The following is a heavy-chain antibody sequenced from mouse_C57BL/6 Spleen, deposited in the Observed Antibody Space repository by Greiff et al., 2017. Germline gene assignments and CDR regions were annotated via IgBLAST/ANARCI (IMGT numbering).Heavy chain of an antibody. D-gene: IGHD3-2*02. CDR3: ARSDSSGYVGLFDY. J-gene: IGHJ2*01. CDR1: GYSFTDYN. Sequence: EVQLQQSGPELVKLGASVKISCKASGYSFTDYNMNWVKQSNGKSLEWIGVINPNYGTTSYNQKFKGKATLTVDQSSSTAYMQLNSLTSEDSAVYYCARSDSSGYVGLFDYWGQGTTLTVSS. V-gene: IGHV1-39*01. CDR2: INPNYGTT.